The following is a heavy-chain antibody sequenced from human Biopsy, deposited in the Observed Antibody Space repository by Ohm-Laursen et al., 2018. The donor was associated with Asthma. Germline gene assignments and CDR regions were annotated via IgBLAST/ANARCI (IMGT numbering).Heavy chain of an antibody. J-gene: IGHJ4*02. Sequence: ASVKVSCKTSGYSLTDLSMHWVRQAPGQGLEWMGGHDHEEGGTVNARRFQGRVTMTEDTSTATAYMELSSLSSDDTAVYYCASDFPKDYVRYNFQFWGQGTLVTVSS. CDR2: HDHEEGGT. V-gene: IGHV1-24*01. D-gene: IGHD4-17*01. CDR1: GYSLTDLS. CDR3: ASDFPKDYVRYNFQF.